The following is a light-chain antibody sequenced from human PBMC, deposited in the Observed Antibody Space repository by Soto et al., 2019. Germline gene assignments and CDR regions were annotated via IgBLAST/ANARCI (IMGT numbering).Light chain of an antibody. CDR2: SAS. CDR1: QNITTF. CDR3: QQSYSNPFT. V-gene: IGKV1-39*01. Sequence: DIHMTQSPSSLSASVGHRVTITCRASQNITTFLHWYQQKPGRAPKLLIYSASSLQSGVPSRFSGSGSGTDFALTISRLHPEDFATYSCQQSYSNPFTFGPGTKVDV. J-gene: IGKJ3*01.